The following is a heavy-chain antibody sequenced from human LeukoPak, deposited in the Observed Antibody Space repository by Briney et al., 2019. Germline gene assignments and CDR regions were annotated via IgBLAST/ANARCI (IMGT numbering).Heavy chain of an antibody. V-gene: IGHV3-23*01. CDR1: GFTFSSYA. Sequence: GGSLRLSCAASGFTFSSYAVSWVRQAPGKGLEWVSAISGSGGSTYYADSVKGRFTISRDNSKNTLYLQMNSLRAEDTAVYYCAKGFSGSGSYSAFDIWGQGTMVTVSS. J-gene: IGHJ3*02. D-gene: IGHD3-10*01. CDR2: ISGSGGST. CDR3: AKGFSGSGSYSAFDI.